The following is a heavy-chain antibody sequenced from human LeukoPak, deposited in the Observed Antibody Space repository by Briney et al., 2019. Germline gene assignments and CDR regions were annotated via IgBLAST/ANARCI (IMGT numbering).Heavy chain of an antibody. D-gene: IGHD1-26*01. CDR2: ISSSGSTI. J-gene: IGHJ6*02. V-gene: IGHV3-11*01. CDR3: ARGGALSGSYWGNYYYYGMDV. CDR1: GFTFSDYY. Sequence: GGSLRLSCAASGFTFSDYYMSWIRQAPGKGLEWVSYISSSGSTIYYADSVKGRFTISRDNAKSSLYLQMNSLRAEDTAVYYCARGGALSGSYWGNYYYYGMDVWGQGTTVTVSS.